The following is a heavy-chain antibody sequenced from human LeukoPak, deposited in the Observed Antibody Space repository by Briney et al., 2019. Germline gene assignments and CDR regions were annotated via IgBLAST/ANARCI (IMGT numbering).Heavy chain of an antibody. J-gene: IGHJ4*02. Sequence: GGSLRLSRAASGFTFSSYAMNWVRQAPGKGLEWVSGISGSGGSTYYADSVKGRFTISRDNSKNTLYLQMNSLRAEDTAVYFCAKGSGDILTYFDYWGQGTLVTVSS. CDR3: AKGSGDILTYFDY. V-gene: IGHV3-23*01. D-gene: IGHD3-9*01. CDR1: GFTFSSYA. CDR2: ISGSGGST.